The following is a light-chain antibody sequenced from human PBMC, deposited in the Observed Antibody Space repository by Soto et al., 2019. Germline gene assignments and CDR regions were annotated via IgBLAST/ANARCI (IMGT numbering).Light chain of an antibody. CDR1: QTGSNSY. V-gene: IGKV3-20*01. CDR3: QHYGYSQWT. J-gene: IGKJ1*01. Sequence: IVLTQSPGTLSLSPGERATLSCRASQTGSNSYLAWYQHKSGQAPRLLIYGVYTRASGIPDRFSGSGSGKEFTLTITRLEPEDSAVYFCQHYGYSQWTFGQGTKVEIX. CDR2: GVY.